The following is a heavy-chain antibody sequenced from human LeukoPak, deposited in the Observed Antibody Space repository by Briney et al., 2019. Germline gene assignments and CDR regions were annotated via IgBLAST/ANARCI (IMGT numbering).Heavy chain of an antibody. V-gene: IGHV3-20*01. D-gene: IGHD4-11*01. Sequence: GGSLRLSCAASGFTFDDYGMSWVRQAPGKGLEWVSGINWNGGSTGYADSVKGRFTISRDNAKNSLYLQMNSLRAEDTALYHCARGPTTVTVYYYYGMDVWGQGTTVTVSS. CDR1: GFTFDDYG. J-gene: IGHJ6*02. CDR3: ARGPTTVTVYYYYGMDV. CDR2: INWNGGST.